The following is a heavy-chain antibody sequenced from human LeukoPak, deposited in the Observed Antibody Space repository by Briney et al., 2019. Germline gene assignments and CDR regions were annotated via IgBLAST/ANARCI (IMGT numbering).Heavy chain of an antibody. Sequence: SETLSLTCAVSGGSISSDKWWHWVRQPPGKRLEWIGEIYHSGDTNCNPSLKSRVTISVDKSKSQFSLRLTSVTAADTAVYYYASHYYDGYGSDAFDIWGQGTMVTVSS. CDR3: ASHYYDGYGSDAFDI. CDR2: IYHSGDT. CDR1: GGSISSDKW. V-gene: IGHV4-4*02. J-gene: IGHJ3*02. D-gene: IGHD3-16*01.